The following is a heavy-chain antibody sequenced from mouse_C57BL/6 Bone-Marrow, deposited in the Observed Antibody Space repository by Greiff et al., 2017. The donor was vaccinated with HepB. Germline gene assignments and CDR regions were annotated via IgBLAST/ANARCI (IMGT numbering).Heavy chain of an antibody. CDR1: GFTFSDYY. CDR2: INYDGSST. J-gene: IGHJ2*01. Sequence: DVQLQESEGGLVQPGSSMKLSCTASGFTFSDYYMAWVRQVPEKGLEWVANINYDGSSTYYLDSLKSRFIISRDNAKNILYLQMSSLKSEDTATYYCARSTYYGLDYWGQGTTLTVSS. D-gene: IGHD2-10*01. CDR3: ARSTYYGLDY. V-gene: IGHV5-16*01.